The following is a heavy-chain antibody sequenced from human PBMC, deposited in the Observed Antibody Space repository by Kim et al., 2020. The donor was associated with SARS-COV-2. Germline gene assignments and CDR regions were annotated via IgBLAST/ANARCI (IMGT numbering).Heavy chain of an antibody. Sequence: TGKQYVESVKGRFTISRDNTKNSMHLEMYSLRVEDTAVYYCMAYVSGSVIWGQGTMVTVSS. CDR3: MAYVSGSVI. CDR2: TGK. V-gene: IGHV3-7*01. J-gene: IGHJ3*02. D-gene: IGHD3-10*01.